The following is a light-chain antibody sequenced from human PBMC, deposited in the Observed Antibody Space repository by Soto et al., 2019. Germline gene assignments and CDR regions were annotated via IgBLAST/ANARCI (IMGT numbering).Light chain of an antibody. CDR1: SRDVGGYNY. V-gene: IGLV2-8*01. Sequence: QSVLTQPPSASGSPGQSVTISCSGTSRDVGGYNYVSWYQQHPGKAPRLMISEVSKRPSGVPDRFSGSKSGNTASLTVSGLQAEDEADYYCSSNAGSNNLVFGTGTKLTVL. CDR3: SSNAGSNNLV. J-gene: IGLJ1*01. CDR2: EVS.